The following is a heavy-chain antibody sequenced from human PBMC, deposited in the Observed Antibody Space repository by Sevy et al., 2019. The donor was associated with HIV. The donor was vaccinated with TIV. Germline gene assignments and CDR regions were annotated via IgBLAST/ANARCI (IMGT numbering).Heavy chain of an antibody. V-gene: IGHV3-30-3*01. D-gene: IGHD3-22*01. CDR3: ARDYDDSSGYHFDY. CDR1: GFTFSSYA. J-gene: IGHJ4*02. Sequence: GGSLRLSCAASGFTFSSYAMHGVRQAPGKGLEWVAVISYDGSNKYYADSVKGRFTISRDNSKNTLYLQMNSLRAEDTAVYYCARDYDDSSGYHFDYWGQGTLVTVSS. CDR2: ISYDGSNK.